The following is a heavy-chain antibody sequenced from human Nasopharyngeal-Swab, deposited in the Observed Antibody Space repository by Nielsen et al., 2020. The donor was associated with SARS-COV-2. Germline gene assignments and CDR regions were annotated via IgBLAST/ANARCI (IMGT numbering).Heavy chain of an antibody. D-gene: IGHD5-18*01. V-gene: IGHV3-23*01. Sequence: GESLKISCAASGFSITTYGMTWVRQAPGKGLEWISGISELGTGIYYADSVKGRFTISRDNSKNTLYLQMNSLRAEDTAVYYCASPRGYSYGPFDYWGQGTLVTVSS. CDR3: ASPRGYSYGPFDY. CDR2: ISELGTGI. J-gene: IGHJ4*02. CDR1: GFSITTYG.